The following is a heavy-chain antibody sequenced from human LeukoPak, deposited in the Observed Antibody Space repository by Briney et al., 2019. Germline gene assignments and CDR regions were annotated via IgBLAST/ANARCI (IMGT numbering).Heavy chain of an antibody. CDR3: AKEYYDSSAYYFPDAFDV. D-gene: IGHD3-22*01. V-gene: IGHV3-33*06. CDR2: IWYDGSNK. CDR1: GFTFSSYG. Sequence: GRSLRLSCAASGFTFSSYGMHWVRQAPGKGLEWVAVIWYDGSNKYYADSVKGRFTISRDNSKNTLYLQMNSLRAEDTAVYYCAKEYYDSSAYYFPDAFDVWGQGTMVTVSS. J-gene: IGHJ3*01.